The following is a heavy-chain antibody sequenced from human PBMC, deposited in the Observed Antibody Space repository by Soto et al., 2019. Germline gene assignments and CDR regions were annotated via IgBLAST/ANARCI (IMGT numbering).Heavy chain of an antibody. J-gene: IGHJ4*02. CDR1: GGTFSSFG. CDR2: ITPVYGKP. V-gene: IGHV1-69*12. Sequence: QVQLGQSGAEVKKPGSSVRVSCKASGGTFSSFGLNWVRQAHGQGLEWMGAITPVYGKPTYAQRFQGRVTITADESTSTVYMELSSLTSADTAMYYCATSYHQLIRRIFDVWGQGTLVTVSS. D-gene: IGHD2-15*01. CDR3: ATSYHQLIRRIFDV.